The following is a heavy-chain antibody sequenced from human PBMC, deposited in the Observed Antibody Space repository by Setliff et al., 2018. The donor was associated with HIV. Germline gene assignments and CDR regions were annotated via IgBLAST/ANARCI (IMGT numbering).Heavy chain of an antibody. J-gene: IGHJ4*02. V-gene: IGHV4-39*01. CDR2: IYYNGST. CDR3: AMTQYQVVETDY. CDR1: GGSISSSSYY. Sequence: SETLSLTCTVSGGSISSSSYYWGWIRQPPGKGLEWIGSIYYNGSTYYNPSLKSRVTISVDTSKNQFSLKLSSVTAADTAVYYCAMTQYQVVETDYWGQGRPVTVSS. D-gene: IGHD2-2*01.